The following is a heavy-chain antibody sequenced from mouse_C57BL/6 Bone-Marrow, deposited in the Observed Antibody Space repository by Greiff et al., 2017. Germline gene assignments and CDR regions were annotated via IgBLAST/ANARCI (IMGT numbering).Heavy chain of an antibody. J-gene: IGHJ4*01. CDR3: ASITTVDYYAMDY. CDR1: GFTFSDYG. D-gene: IGHD1-1*01. V-gene: IGHV5-17*01. CDR2: ISSGSSTI. Sequence: EVKLEESGGGLVKPGGSLKLSCAASGFTFSDYGMHWVRQAPEKGLEWVAYISSGSSTIYYADTVKGRFTISRDNAKNTLFLQMTSLRSEDTAMYYCASITTVDYYAMDYWGQGTSVTVSS.